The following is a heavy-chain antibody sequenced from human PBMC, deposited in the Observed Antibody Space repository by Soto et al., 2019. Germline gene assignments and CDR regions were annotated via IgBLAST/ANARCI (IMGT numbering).Heavy chain of an antibody. CDR1: GGTFSSYA. CDR2: IIPIFGTA. J-gene: IGHJ4*02. Sequence: GASVKVSCKASGGTFSSYAISWVRQAPGQGLEWMGGIIPIFGTANYAQKFQGRVTITADESTSTAYMELSSLRSEDTAVYYCAGDSPSPYSSQNYYFDYWGQGTLVTVSS. CDR3: AGDSPSPYSSQNYYFDY. D-gene: IGHD6-13*01. V-gene: IGHV1-69*13.